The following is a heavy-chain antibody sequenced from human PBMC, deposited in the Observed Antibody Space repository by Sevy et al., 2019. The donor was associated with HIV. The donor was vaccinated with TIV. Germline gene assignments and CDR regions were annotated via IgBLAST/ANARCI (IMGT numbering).Heavy chain of an antibody. CDR3: TTEITMIVVVIKGNY. J-gene: IGHJ4*02. V-gene: IGHV3-15*01. CDR1: GFTFRNAW. CDR2: IKSQTDGGTT. D-gene: IGHD3-22*01. Sequence: GGSLRLSCAASGFTFRNAWMSWVRQAPGKGLEWVGRIKSQTDGGTTDYAAPVKGRFTISRDDSKITLYLQMNSLKTEDTAVYYCTTEITMIVVVIKGNYWGQGTLVTVSS.